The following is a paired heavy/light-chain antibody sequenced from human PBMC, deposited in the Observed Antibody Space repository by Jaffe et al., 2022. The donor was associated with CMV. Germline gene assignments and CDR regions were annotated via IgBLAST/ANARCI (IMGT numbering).Light chain of an antibody. V-gene: IGKV1-5*03. Sequence: DIQMTQSPSTLSASVGDRVTITCRASQSISSWLAWFQQRPGKAPKLLIYKASSLESGVPSRFSGSGSGTEFTLTISSLQPDDFATYYCQQYNGRGTFGQGTKVEIK. CDR3: QQYNGRGT. J-gene: IGKJ1*01. CDR1: QSISSW. CDR2: KAS.
Heavy chain of an antibody. CDR2: FDPEDGET. V-gene: IGHV1-24*01. Sequence: QVQLVQSGAEVKKPGASVKVSCKVSGYTLTDLSMHWVRQAPGKGLEWMGGFDPEDGETIFAQKFQGRVTMTEDTSTDTAYMELSSLRSEDTAVYYCATTVTYYFDNSGDPLKNWGQGTLVTVSS. CDR3: ATTVTYYFDNSGDPLKN. J-gene: IGHJ4*02. D-gene: IGHD3-22*01. CDR1: GYTLTDLS.